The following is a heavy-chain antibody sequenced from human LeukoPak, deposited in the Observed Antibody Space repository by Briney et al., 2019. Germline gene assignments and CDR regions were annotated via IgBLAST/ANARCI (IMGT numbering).Heavy chain of an antibody. CDR2: IRYDGSNK. J-gene: IGHJ4*02. CDR1: GFTFSSYG. CDR3: AKDLYSYGYEVGSFDY. Sequence: GGSLRLSCAASGFTFSSYGMHWVRQAPGKGLEWVAFIRYDGSNKYYADSVKGRFTISRDNSKNTLYLQMNSLRAEDTAVYYCAKDLYSYGYEVGSFDYWGQGTLVTVSS. D-gene: IGHD5-18*01. V-gene: IGHV3-30*02.